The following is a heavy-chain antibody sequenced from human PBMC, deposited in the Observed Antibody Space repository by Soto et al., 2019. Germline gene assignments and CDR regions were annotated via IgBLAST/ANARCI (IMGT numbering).Heavy chain of an antibody. J-gene: IGHJ4*02. D-gene: IGHD2-2*01. CDR2: INPSGDST. CDR1: GCTFSRHG. V-gene: IGHV3-23*01. Sequence: GGSLRLSCVASGCTFSRHGLSWVRQAPGKGLEWVSTINPSGDSTFYADCVKGWFTSSRANSQNTVYLQMNCSSVGDPAVDLCAKVDVSTAVSFDYWGQGALVTVST. CDR3: AKVDVSTAVSFDY.